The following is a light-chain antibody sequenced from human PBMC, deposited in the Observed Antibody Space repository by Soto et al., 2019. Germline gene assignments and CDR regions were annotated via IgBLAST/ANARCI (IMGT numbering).Light chain of an antibody. CDR1: SSNIGSNT. CDR2: GNN. CDR3: AAWDDSLNGRV. V-gene: IGLV1-44*01. J-gene: IGLJ2*01. Sequence: QSVLTQPPSASGTPGQRVTISCSGSSSNIGSNTVNWYQQFPGTAPKLLIYGNNQRASGVPDRFSGSKSGTSASLAISGLQSEDEADYYCAAWDDSLNGRVFGGGTKLTVL.